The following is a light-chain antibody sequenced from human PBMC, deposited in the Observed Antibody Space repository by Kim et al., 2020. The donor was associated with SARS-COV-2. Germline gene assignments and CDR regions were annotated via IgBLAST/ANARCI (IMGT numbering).Light chain of an antibody. Sequence: AIQITQSPSSLSASTGDRVTITCRASQGISSYLAWYQQKPGKAPKLLIYAASTLQSGVPSRFSGSGSGTDFTLTISCLQPEDFATYYCQQYYSYPWTFGQGTKVDIK. CDR2: AAS. J-gene: IGKJ1*01. V-gene: IGKV1-8*01. CDR1: QGISSY. CDR3: QQYYSYPWT.